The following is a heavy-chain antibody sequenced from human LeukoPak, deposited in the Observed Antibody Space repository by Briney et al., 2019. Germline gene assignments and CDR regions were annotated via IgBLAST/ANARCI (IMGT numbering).Heavy chain of an antibody. Sequence: PGGSLRLSCSASGFTFSAYAMHWVRQAPGKGLEWVSSISTSSSYIYYADSVKGRFTISRNNPKNSLYLQMNSLRAEDTAVYYCARNRGDPSYFHYWGQGTLVTVSP. CDR2: ISTSSSYI. J-gene: IGHJ4*02. D-gene: IGHD4-17*01. CDR3: ARNRGDPSYFHY. V-gene: IGHV3-21*01. CDR1: GFTFSAYA.